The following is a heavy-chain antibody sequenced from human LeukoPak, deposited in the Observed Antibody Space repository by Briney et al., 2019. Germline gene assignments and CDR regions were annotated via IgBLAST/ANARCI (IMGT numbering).Heavy chain of an antibody. J-gene: IGHJ5*02. CDR1: GGSFSGYY. D-gene: IGHD2-2*01. V-gene: IGHV4-34*01. CDR2: INHSGST. Sequence: SETLSLTCAVYGGSFSGYYWSWIRQPPGKGLEWIGEINHSGSTNYTPSLKSGVTISVDTSKNQFSLKLSSVTAADTAVYYCARGLNPDLKGKQYCSSTSCYASTPKGYNWFDPWGQGTLVTVSS. CDR3: ARGLNPDLKGKQYCSSTSCYASTPKGYNWFDP.